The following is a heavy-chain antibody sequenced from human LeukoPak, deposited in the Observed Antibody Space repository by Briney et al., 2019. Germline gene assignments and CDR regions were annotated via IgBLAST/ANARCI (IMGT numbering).Heavy chain of an antibody. CDR2: ISAYNGNT. Sequence: ASVKVSCKASGYTFTSYGISWVRRAPGQGLEWMGWISAYNGNTNYAQKLQGRVTMTTDTSTSTAYMELRSLRSDDTAVYYCARGGIAAAGGYYYYYGMDVWGQGTTVTVSS. J-gene: IGHJ6*02. V-gene: IGHV1-18*01. D-gene: IGHD6-13*01. CDR1: GYTFTSYG. CDR3: ARGGIAAAGGYYYYYGMDV.